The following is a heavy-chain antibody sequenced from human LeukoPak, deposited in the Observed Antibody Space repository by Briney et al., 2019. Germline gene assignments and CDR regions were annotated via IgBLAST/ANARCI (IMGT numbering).Heavy chain of an antibody. D-gene: IGHD3-10*01. CDR2: INHSGST. J-gene: IGHJ4*02. CDR3: ARVKGYYGSGSYSLGY. Sequence: SETLSLTCAVYGGSFSGYYWSWIRQPPGKGLEWIGEINHSGSTNYNPSLKSRVTISVDTSKNQFSLKLSSVTAADTAVYYCARVKGYYGSGSYSLGYWGQGTLVTVSS. CDR1: GGSFSGYY. V-gene: IGHV4-34*01.